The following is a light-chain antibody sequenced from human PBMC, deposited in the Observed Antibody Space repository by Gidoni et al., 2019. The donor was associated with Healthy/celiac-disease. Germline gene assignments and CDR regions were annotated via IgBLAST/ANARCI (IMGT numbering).Light chain of an antibody. Sequence: IVFHQSPGTLSLSPLERSTLSCRASQSVSSSYLAWYQQKPGQAPRLLIYGASSRATGIPDRFSGRGDGKDLTLTISILEPEDFAVYYCKQYGREKGTFGQGTKVE. CDR3: KQYGREKGT. J-gene: IGKJ1*01. CDR2: GAS. CDR1: QSVSSSY. V-gene: IGKV3-20*01.